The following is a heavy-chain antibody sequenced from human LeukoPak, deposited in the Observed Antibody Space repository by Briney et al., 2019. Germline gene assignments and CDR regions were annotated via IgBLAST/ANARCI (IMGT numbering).Heavy chain of an antibody. Sequence: PGGSLRLSCAASGFTFSSYSMNWVRQAPGKGLEWVSSISSSSSYIYYADSVKGRFTISRDNSKNTLYLQMNSLRAEDTAVYYCAKEARSYYDSSGYYLAGAFDIWGQGTMVTVSS. J-gene: IGHJ3*02. CDR3: AKEARSYYDSSGYYLAGAFDI. CDR1: GFTFSSYS. CDR2: ISSSSSYI. V-gene: IGHV3-21*04. D-gene: IGHD3-22*01.